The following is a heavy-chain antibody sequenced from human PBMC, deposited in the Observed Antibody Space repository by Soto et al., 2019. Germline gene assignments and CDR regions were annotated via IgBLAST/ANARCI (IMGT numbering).Heavy chain of an antibody. CDR1: GYTFTGYY. CDR3: ARAAVVVPADASAPQFDH. J-gene: IGHJ5*02. D-gene: IGHD2-2*01. CDR2: INPNSGGT. V-gene: IGHV1-2*04. Sequence: QVKLVQSGAEVKKPGASVKVSCKASGYTFTGYYMHWVRQAPGQGLEWMGWINPNSGGTNYAQKFQGWVTMTRDTTISTASMELSRLRSDGTAVYYCARAAVVVPADASAPQFDHWGQGTLVTVSS.